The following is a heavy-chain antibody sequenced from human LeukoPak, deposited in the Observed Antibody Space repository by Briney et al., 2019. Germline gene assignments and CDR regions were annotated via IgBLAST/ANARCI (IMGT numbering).Heavy chain of an antibody. D-gene: IGHD3-10*02. Sequence: GGSLRLSCAASGFSFSSYAMSWVRQAPGKGLEWVSGLSVSGSSTYFADSVKGRFTISKDNSKNTLYLQMNSLGAEDTAVYYCAKVAPYGNYVFDRWGQGTLVTVSS. CDR3: AKVAPYGNYVFDR. V-gene: IGHV3-23*01. CDR1: GFSFSSYA. CDR2: LSVSGSST. J-gene: IGHJ4*02.